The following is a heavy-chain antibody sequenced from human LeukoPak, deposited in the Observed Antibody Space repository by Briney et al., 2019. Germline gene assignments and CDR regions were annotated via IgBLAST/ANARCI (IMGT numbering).Heavy chain of an antibody. Sequence: SETLSLNCTVSGGSISSSSYYWGWIRQPPGKGLEWIGSIYYSGSTYYNPSLKSRVTISVDTSKNQFSLKLSSVTAADTAVYYCASFSSWGMDVWGQGTTVTVSS. V-gene: IGHV4-39*07. J-gene: IGHJ6*02. CDR2: IYYSGST. CDR1: GGSISSSSYY. CDR3: ASFSSWGMDV.